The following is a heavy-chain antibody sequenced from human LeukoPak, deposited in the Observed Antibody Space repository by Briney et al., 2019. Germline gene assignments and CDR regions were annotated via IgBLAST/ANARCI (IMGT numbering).Heavy chain of an antibody. CDR1: GGTFSSYA. CDR3: AREFPLTTVTTSAFDI. V-gene: IGHV1-69*05. Sequence: ASVKVSCKASGGTFSSYAISWVRRAPGQGLEWMGGLIPIFGTANSAQKFQGRVTITTDQSTSRAYMELSSLRSEDTAVYYCAREFPLTTVTTSAFDIWGQGTMVTVSS. CDR2: LIPIFGTA. J-gene: IGHJ3*02. D-gene: IGHD4-17*01.